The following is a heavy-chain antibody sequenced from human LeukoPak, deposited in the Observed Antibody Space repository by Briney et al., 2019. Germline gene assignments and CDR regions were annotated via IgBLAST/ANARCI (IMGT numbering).Heavy chain of an antibody. Sequence: GGSLRLSCAASGFTFSSYAMSWVRQAPGKGLEWVSAISGGSGTTYYADSVKGRFTISRDNSKNTLSLQMNGLRAEDTAVYYCAKSKTTSWSDFDYWGQGTLVTVSS. V-gene: IGHV3-23*01. CDR2: ISGGSGTT. CDR3: AKSKTTSWSDFDY. D-gene: IGHD2-2*01. CDR1: GFTFSSYA. J-gene: IGHJ4*02.